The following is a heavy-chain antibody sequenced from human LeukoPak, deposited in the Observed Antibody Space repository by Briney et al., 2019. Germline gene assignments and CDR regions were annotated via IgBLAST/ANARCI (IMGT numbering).Heavy chain of an antibody. D-gene: IGHD3-10*01. J-gene: IGHJ3*02. CDR3: ASPTNLWFGELSPYDAFDI. CDR2: INHSGST. CDR1: GGSFSGYY. V-gene: IGHV4-34*01. Sequence: SETLSLTCAVYGGSFSGYYWSWIRQPPGKGLEWIGEINHSGSTNYNPSLKSRVTISVDTSKNQFSLKLSSVTAADTAVYYCASPTNLWFGELSPYDAFDIWGQGTMVTVSS.